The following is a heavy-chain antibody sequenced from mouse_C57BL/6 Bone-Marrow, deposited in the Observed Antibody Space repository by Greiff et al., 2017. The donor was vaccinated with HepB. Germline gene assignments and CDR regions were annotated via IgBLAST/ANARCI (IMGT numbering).Heavy chain of an antibody. D-gene: IGHD1-1*01. Sequence: QVQLQQSGAELMKPGASVKLSCKATGYTFTGYWIEWVKQRPGHGLEWIGEILPGSGSTNYNEKFKGKATFTADTSSNTAYMQLSSLTTEDSAIYYCATITAVVATAVYYAMDYWGQGTSVTVSS. J-gene: IGHJ4*01. CDR1: GYTFTGYW. V-gene: IGHV1-9*01. CDR3: ATITAVVATAVYYAMDY. CDR2: ILPGSGST.